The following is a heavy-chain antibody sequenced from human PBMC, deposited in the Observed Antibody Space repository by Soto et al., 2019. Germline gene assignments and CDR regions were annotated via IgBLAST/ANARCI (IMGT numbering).Heavy chain of an antibody. CDR1: GGSVSNSDW. Sequence: TSETLSLTCTVSGGSVSNSDWWTWVRQPPGKELEWIGEIYHTGNTNYNPSLKSRVAISLDRSKNQFSLKLSSVTAADTAVYFCGRTQDYYYGVDVWGQGTVVTVSS. J-gene: IGHJ6*02. CDR2: IYHTGNT. CDR3: GRTQDYYYGVDV. V-gene: IGHV4-4*02.